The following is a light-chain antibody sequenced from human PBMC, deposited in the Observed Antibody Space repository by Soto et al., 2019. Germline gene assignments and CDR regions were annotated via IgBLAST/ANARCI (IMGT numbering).Light chain of an antibody. J-gene: IGLJ1*01. CDR3: CSYTTTTSRV. Sequence: SVLTQPASVSGSPGQSITISCTRTSSDVGHYNYVSWYQQHPGNAPKLIIYDVALRASGVSDRFSASKSGNTASLTISGLQAEDEADYYCCSYTTTTSRVFGTGTKVTVL. V-gene: IGLV2-14*03. CDR1: SSDVGHYNY. CDR2: DVA.